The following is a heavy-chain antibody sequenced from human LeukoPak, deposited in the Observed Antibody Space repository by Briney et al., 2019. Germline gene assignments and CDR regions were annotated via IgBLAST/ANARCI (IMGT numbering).Heavy chain of an antibody. CDR3: ARDGDGYNLRFFDY. CDR1: GGTFSSYA. Sequence: ASVKVSCKASGGTFSSYAISWVRQAPGQGLEWMGRIIPILGIANYAQKFQGRVTITADKSTSTAYMELSSLRSEDTAVYYCARDGDGYNLRFFDYWGQGTLVTVPS. D-gene: IGHD5-24*01. CDR2: IIPILGIA. V-gene: IGHV1-69*04. J-gene: IGHJ4*02.